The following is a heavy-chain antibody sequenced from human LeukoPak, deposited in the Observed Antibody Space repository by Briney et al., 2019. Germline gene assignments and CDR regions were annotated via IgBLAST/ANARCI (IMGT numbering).Heavy chain of an antibody. V-gene: IGHV4-61*02. Sequence: SQTLSLTCTVSGGSISSGSYYWSWIRQPAGKGLEWIGRIYTSGSTNYNPSLKSRVTISVDTSKNQFSLKLSSVTAADTTVYYCARAPSMPRFDPWGQGTLVTVSS. CDR1: GGSISSGSYY. CDR3: ARAPSMPRFDP. CDR2: IYTSGST. D-gene: IGHD2-2*01. J-gene: IGHJ5*02.